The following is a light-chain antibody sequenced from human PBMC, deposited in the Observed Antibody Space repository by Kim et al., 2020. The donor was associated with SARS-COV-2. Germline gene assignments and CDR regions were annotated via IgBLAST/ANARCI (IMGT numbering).Light chain of an antibody. Sequence: ASVKLTCTLSSGHRSYTIAWHQQQPEKGPRFLMKVSSDGSHNKGDRVPDRFSGSSSGAERYLTISSLQSGDEADYYCQTWGTGTVVFGGGTQLTVL. V-gene: IGLV4-69*01. J-gene: IGLJ2*01. CDR1: SGHRSYT. CDR3: QTWGTGTVV. CDR2: VSSDGSH.